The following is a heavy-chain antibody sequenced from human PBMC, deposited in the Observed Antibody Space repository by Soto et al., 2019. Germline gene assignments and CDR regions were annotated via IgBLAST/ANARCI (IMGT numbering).Heavy chain of an antibody. CDR1: GFTFSATG. D-gene: IGHD1-26*01. V-gene: IGHV3-21*01. J-gene: IGHJ4*02. CDR3: AKDQPSDRETFNFDS. Sequence: GSLRLSCSASGFTFSATGMNWVRQAPGKGPEWVSSISSGSEYTFYGDSVQGRLTISRDNAKNSVYLQLNSLRAEDTAFYYCAKDQPSDRETFNFDSWGPGNLVPVSS. CDR2: ISSGSEYT.